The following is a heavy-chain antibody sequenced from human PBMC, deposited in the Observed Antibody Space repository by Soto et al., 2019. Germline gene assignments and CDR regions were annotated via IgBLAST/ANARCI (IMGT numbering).Heavy chain of an antibody. CDR2: ISAYNGNT. Sequence: ASVTVSCNSSGYTFTGYGISCVRQAPGQGLDWMGWISAYNGNTNYAQKLQGRVTMTTDTSTSTAYMELRSLRPEDTALYYCVKDSERSGYLPHLDYWGQGTLVTVSS. J-gene: IGHJ4*02. CDR3: VKDSERSGYLPHLDY. CDR1: GYTFTGYG. D-gene: IGHD3-22*01. V-gene: IGHV1-18*01.